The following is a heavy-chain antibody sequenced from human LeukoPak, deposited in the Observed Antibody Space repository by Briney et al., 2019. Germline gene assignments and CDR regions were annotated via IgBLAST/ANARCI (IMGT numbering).Heavy chain of an antibody. V-gene: IGHV4-39*07. CDR1: GGSISSSSYY. CDR2: IYYSGST. CDR3: ARGDLAGYGYLGY. J-gene: IGHJ4*02. D-gene: IGHD3-10*01. Sequence: SETLSLTRTVSGGSISSSSYYWGWIRQPPGKGLEWIGSIYYSGSTYYNPSLKSRVTISVDTSKNQFSLKLSSVTAADTAVYYCARGDLAGYGYLGYWGQGTLVTVSS.